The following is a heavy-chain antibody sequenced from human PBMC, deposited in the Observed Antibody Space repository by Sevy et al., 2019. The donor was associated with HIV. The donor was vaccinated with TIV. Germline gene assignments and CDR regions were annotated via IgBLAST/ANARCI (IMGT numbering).Heavy chain of an antibody. V-gene: IGHV4-59*01. Sequence: SETLSLTCTVSGVSISSYYWSWIRQPPGKGLEWIGYIYYSGSTNYNPSLKSRVTISVDTSKNQFSLKLSSVTAADTAVYYCARDFSYYGSGSYHWFDPWGQGTMVTVSS. J-gene: IGHJ5*02. CDR3: ARDFSYYGSGSYHWFDP. CDR1: GVSISSYY. D-gene: IGHD3-10*01. CDR2: IYYSGST.